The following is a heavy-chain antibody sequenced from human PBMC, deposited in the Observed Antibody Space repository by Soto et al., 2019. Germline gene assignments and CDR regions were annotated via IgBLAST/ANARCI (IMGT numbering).Heavy chain of an antibody. J-gene: IGHJ2*01. CDR2: IYHMGST. D-gene: IGHD3-10*02. Sequence: QPQGKGLEWIVYIYHMGSTYYNPSLKSRVTISVDRSKNQFALKRSSVTAADTAVYFFFQAEDGIRDVRSVSAFLLNRSSDL. CDR3: FQAEDGIRDVRSVSAFLLNRSSDL. V-gene: IGHV4-30-2*01.